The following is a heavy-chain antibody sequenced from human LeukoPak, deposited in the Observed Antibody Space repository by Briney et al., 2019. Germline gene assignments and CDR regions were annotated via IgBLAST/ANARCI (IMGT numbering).Heavy chain of an antibody. J-gene: IGHJ5*02. CDR1: GGSISSSSYY. CDR2: IYYSGST. CDR3: ARGGGLLRLYNWFDP. V-gene: IGHV4-39*01. Sequence: SSETLSLTCTVSGGSISSSSYYWGWIRQPPGKGLEWIGSIYYSGSTYYNPSLKSRVTISVDTSKNQFSLKLSSVTAADTAVYYCARGGGLLRLYNWFDPWGQGTLVTVSS. D-gene: IGHD4-23*01.